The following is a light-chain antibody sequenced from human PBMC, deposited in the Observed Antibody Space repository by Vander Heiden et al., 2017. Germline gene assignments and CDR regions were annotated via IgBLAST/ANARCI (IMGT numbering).Light chain of an antibody. Sequence: DLVMTQPPYSLAVSLCERATINCKSSQSVLHSSNNKNYLAWYQQKPGQPPKLLIYWASTRESGVPDRFSGSGSGTDFTLAISSLQAEDVAVYYCQQYYTTPHTFGQGTKLEIK. V-gene: IGKV4-1*01. CDR1: QSVLHSSNNKNY. J-gene: IGKJ2*01. CDR3: QQYYTTPHT. CDR2: WAS.